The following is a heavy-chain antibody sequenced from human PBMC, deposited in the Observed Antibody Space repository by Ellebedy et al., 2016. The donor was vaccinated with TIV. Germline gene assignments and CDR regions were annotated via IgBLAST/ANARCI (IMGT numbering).Heavy chain of an antibody. CDR3: AIGGSSSHYYGLDV. CDR2: IIPIFGTE. V-gene: IGHV1-69*13. Sequence: SVKVSCKASGGIFITYAVNWVRQAPGRGLEWLGGIIPIFGTEKYAQKFQGRVTITADESTSTAYMELSSLTSEDTAIYYCAIGGSSSHYYGLDVWGQGTTVAVFS. CDR1: GGIFITYA. D-gene: IGHD6-6*01. J-gene: IGHJ6*02.